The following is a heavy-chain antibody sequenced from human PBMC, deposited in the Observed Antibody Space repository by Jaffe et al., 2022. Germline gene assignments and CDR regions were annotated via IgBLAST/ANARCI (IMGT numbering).Heavy chain of an antibody. Sequence: QVQLQESGPGLVKPSETLSLTCAVSGYSISSGYYWGWIRQPPGKGLEWIGSIYHSGSTYYNPSLKSRVTISVDTSKNQFSLKLSSVTAADTAVYYCAREGWGYYYDSSGYYFDDPVDWYFDLWGRGTLVTVSS. V-gene: IGHV4-38-2*02. J-gene: IGHJ2*01. CDR1: GYSISSGYY. CDR2: IYHSGST. CDR3: AREGWGYYYDSSGYYFDDPVDWYFDL. D-gene: IGHD3-22*01.